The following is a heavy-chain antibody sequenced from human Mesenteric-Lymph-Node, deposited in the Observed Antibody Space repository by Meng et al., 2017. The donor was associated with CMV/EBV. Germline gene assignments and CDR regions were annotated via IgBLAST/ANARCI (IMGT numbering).Heavy chain of an antibody. V-gene: IGHV3-30*02. Sequence: GESLKISCAASGFSISNYALHWVRQAPGKGLEWVAFIRYDGSNKYYADSVKGRFTISRDNSKNTLYLQMDSLRAEDTAVYYCAKDWRWQNPDYGMNVWGQGTTVTVSS. CDR3: AKDWRWQNPDYGMNV. J-gene: IGHJ6*02. D-gene: IGHD4-23*01. CDR2: IRYDGSNK. CDR1: GFSISNYA.